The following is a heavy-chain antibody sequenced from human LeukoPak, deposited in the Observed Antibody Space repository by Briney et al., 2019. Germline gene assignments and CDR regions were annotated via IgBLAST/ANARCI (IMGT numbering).Heavy chain of an antibody. CDR2: IYPGDSDT. CDR1: NYNFPNYW. J-gene: IGHJ4*02. CDR3: ARQGGSYGGYFDY. V-gene: IGHV5-51*01. Sequence: GESLKISCKASNYNFPNYWIGWVRQMPGKGLEWMGIIYPGDSDTRYSPSFQGQVTISADKSISTAYLQWSSLKASDTAMYYCARQGGSYGGYFDYWGQGTLVTVSS. D-gene: IGHD1-26*01.